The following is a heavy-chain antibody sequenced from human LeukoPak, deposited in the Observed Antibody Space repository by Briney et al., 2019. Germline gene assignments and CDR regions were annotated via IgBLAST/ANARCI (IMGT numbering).Heavy chain of an antibody. V-gene: IGHV3-53*01. J-gene: IGHJ4*02. CDR3: ARDRDYYDSSGYHY. Sequence: GGSLRLSCAASEFTVSSNYMSRVRQAPGKGLEWVSTIYSGGGTYYADSVKGRFTISRDNSRNTLYLQMNSLRAEDTAVYYCARDRDYYDSSGYHYWGQGTLVTVSS. CDR1: EFTVSSNY. D-gene: IGHD3-22*01. CDR2: IYSGGGT.